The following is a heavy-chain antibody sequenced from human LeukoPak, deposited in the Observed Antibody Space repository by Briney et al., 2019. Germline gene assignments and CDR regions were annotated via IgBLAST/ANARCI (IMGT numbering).Heavy chain of an antibody. CDR2: INPNSGGT. Sequence: ASVKVSCKASGYTFTGYYMHWVRQAPGQGLEWMGWINPNSGGTNYAQKFQGRVTMTRDTSISTAYMELSRLRSDDTAVYYCARAVALGWGKDQGFDYWGQGTLVTVSS. V-gene: IGHV1-2*02. CDR1: GYTFTGYY. D-gene: IGHD3-16*01. CDR3: ARAVALGWGKDQGFDY. J-gene: IGHJ4*02.